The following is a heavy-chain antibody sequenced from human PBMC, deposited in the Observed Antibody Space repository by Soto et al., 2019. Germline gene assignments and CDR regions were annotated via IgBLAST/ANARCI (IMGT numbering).Heavy chain of an antibody. CDR2: IRGSCGST. V-gene: IGHV3-23*01. CDR1: GFSFSSYA. Sequence: PGGSLRLSCVASGFSFSSYAMNWVRQAPGKGLEWVSTIRGSCGSTYYADSVQGRFTVSRDNSKNTLYLQMNSLRAEDTAVYYCASRSATVLSLTYWGPGPQVTVSS. D-gene: IGHD2-8*01. J-gene: IGHJ4*02. CDR3: ASRSATVLSLTY.